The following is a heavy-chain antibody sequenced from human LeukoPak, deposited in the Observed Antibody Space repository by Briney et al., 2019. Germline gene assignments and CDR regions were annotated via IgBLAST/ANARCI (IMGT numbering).Heavy chain of an antibody. CDR3: AREKVVAAFYYYYYMDV. V-gene: IGHV3-7*01. D-gene: IGHD2-15*01. CDR1: GFTFSSCG. CDR2: IKQDGSEK. Sequence: GGSLRLSCAASGFTFSSCGMSWVRQAPGKGLEWVANIKQDGSEKYYVDSVKGRFTISRDNAKNSLYLQMNSLRAEDTAVYYCAREKVVAAFYYYYYMDVWGKGTTVTVSS. J-gene: IGHJ6*03.